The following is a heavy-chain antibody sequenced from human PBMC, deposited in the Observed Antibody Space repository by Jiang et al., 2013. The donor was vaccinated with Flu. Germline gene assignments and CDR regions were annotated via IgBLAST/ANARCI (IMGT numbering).Heavy chain of an antibody. D-gene: IGHD6-19*01. Sequence: PGLVKPSETLSLTCTVSGDSISEYYWSWIRQPPGEGLEWIGYVFYSGSTHYNPSLKSRVTISVDTSKSQFSLKLTSVTAADTAVYFCARGIAVSGTFAFDIWGQGKMVTVSS. CDR2: VFYSGST. J-gene: IGHJ3*02. CDR1: GDSISEYY. V-gene: IGHV4-59*01. CDR3: ARGIAVSGTFAFDI.